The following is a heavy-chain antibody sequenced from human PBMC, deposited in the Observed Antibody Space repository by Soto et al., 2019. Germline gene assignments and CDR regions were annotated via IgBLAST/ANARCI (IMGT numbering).Heavy chain of an antibody. D-gene: IGHD3-22*01. CDR3: ASHYYYDSSGYYAY. Sequence: ASVKVSCKASGGTFSSYAISWVRQAPGQGLEWMGGIIPIFGTANYAQKFQGRVTITADESTSTAYMELSSLRSEDTAVYYCASHYYYDSSGYYAYWGQGTLVTVS. J-gene: IGHJ4*02. CDR1: GGTFSSYA. V-gene: IGHV1-69*13. CDR2: IIPIFGTA.